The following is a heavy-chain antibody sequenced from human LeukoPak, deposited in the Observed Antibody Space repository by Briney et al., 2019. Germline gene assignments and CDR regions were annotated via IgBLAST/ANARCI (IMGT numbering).Heavy chain of an antibody. J-gene: IGHJ5*02. Sequence: ASVKVSCKASGYTFTGYYMHWVRQAPGQGLEWMGWINPNSGGTNYAQKFQGRVTMTRDTSISTAYMELSRLRSDDTAVYYCARDNSLRDTAWWLDPWGQGTLVTVSS. CDR2: INPNSGGT. V-gene: IGHV1-2*02. CDR3: ARDNSLRDTAWWLDP. D-gene: IGHD5-24*01. CDR1: GYTFTGYY.